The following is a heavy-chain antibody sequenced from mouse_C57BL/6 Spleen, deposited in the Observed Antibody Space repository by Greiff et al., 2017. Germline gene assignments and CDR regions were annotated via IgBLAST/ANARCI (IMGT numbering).Heavy chain of an antibody. V-gene: IGHV1-9*01. Sequence: QVQLQQSGAELMKPGASVKLSCKATGYTFTGYWIEWVKQRPGHGLEWIGEILPGSGSTNYNEKFKGKATLTADTSSNTAYMQLGHLTTEDSAIYYWERRAYVNSSAWFAYWGQGTLVTVSA. J-gene: IGHJ3*01. D-gene: IGHD1-1*01. CDR1: GYTFTGYW. CDR2: ILPGSGST. CDR3: ERRAYVNSSAWFAY.